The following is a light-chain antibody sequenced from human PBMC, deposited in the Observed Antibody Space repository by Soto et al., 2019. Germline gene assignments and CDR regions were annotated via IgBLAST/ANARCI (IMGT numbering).Light chain of an antibody. J-gene: IGKJ5*01. V-gene: IGKV3-11*01. CDR2: ADS. CDR3: QQRYNWPIT. CDR1: QSVSGY. Sequence: IGLKQSPAALSLSPGETATLYCRASQSVSGYIGWYQQKPGQAPRLLIYADSNRATGIPARFSGSGSGTDFTLTISSLEPEDFSVYYCQQRYNWPITFGQGTRLEIK.